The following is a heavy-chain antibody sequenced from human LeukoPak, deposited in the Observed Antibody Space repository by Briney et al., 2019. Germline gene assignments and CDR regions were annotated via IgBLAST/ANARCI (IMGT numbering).Heavy chain of an antibody. CDR1: GGSINSYY. Sequence: SETLSLTCTVAGGSINSYYWSWIRQPPGKGLEWIGYIYYSGSTNYNPSLKSRVTISVDTSKNQFSLKLTSVTAADTAVYFCARGGYYGSGNDFRFDPWGQGTLVTVSS. J-gene: IGHJ5*02. V-gene: IGHV4-59*01. CDR2: IYYSGST. CDR3: ARGGYYGSGNDFRFDP. D-gene: IGHD3-10*01.